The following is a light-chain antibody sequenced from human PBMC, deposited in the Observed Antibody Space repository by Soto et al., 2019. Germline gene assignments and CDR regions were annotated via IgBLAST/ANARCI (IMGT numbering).Light chain of an antibody. Sequence: QSVLTQPASVSGSPGQSITISCSGTSSDVGSDYLVSWYQQHPGTAPKLIIYEGTKRPSGVSDRFSGSRSGNTASLTISGRQTEDEGDYFCCSYGDFRTSWVFGGGTKLTVL. V-gene: IGLV2-23*01. CDR2: EGT. CDR3: CSYGDFRTSWV. J-gene: IGLJ3*02. CDR1: SSDVGSDYL.